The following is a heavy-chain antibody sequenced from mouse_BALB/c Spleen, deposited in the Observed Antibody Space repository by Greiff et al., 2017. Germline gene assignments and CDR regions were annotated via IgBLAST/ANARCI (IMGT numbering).Heavy chain of an antibody. V-gene: IGHV1-7*01. Sequence: QVQLQQSGAELAKPGASVKMSCKASGYTFTSYWMHWVKQRPGQGLEWIGYINPSTGYTEYNQKFKDKATLTADKSSSTAYMQLSSLTSEDSAVYYCARNWDYGSIAWFAYWGQGTLVTVSA. CDR1: GYTFTSYW. CDR3: ARNWDYGSIAWFAY. J-gene: IGHJ3*01. D-gene: IGHD1-1*01. CDR2: INPSTGYT.